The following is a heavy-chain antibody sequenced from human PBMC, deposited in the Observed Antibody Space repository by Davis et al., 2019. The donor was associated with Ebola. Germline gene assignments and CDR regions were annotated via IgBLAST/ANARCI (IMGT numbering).Heavy chain of an antibody. J-gene: IGHJ6*02. Sequence: SETLSLTCTVSGGSISSSYWSWIRQPPGKGLEWIGYIYYSGSTNYNPSLKSRVTISVDTSKNQFSLKLSSVTAADTAVYYCARALVQGVIPRRHYYYYGMDVWGQGTTVTVSS. CDR1: GGSISSSY. CDR2: IYYSGST. CDR3: ARALVQGVIPRRHYYYYGMDV. D-gene: IGHD3-10*01. V-gene: IGHV4-59*12.